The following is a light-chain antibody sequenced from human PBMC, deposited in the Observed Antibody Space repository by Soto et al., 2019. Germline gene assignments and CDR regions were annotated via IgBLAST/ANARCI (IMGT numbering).Light chain of an antibody. Sequence: IPMTQSPSALSASVGDTVTITCRASQTILNSLAWYQHKPGKAPKLLIYQTSTLESGVPSRFSGSGSGTEFTLTISSLQPDDSATYYCQRYNSYWTFGQGTKVEIK. J-gene: IGKJ1*01. V-gene: IGKV1-5*03. CDR3: QRYNSYWT. CDR1: QTILNS. CDR2: QTS.